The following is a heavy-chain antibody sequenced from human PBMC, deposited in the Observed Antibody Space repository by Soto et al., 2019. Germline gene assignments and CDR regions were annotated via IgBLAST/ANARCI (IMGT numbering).Heavy chain of an antibody. Sequence: PSETLSLTCTVSGGSVSNGMYYWSWIRQPPGKGLEWIGNVYFTGTTIYNPSLKSRVTMSVDTYKDQFFLKLTSVTAADTAVYYCASTINNYYYYYGMDVWGQGTMVTVSS. J-gene: IGHJ6*02. CDR3: ASTINNYYYYYGMDV. V-gene: IGHV4-61*01. CDR2: VYFTGTT. CDR1: GGSVSNGMYY.